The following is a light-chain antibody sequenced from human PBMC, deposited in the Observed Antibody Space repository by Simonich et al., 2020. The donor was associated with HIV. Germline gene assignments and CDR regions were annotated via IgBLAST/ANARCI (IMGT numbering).Light chain of an antibody. Sequence: EIVMTQSPATLSVSPGERATPSCRASQSVSSYLAWYQLKPGQAPRLLIYGASTRATGIPARFSGSGSGTEFTLTISSMQSEDFAVYYCQQYNNWPPITFGQGTRLEIK. CDR3: QQYNNWPPIT. CDR2: GAS. J-gene: IGKJ5*01. CDR1: QSVSSY. V-gene: IGKV3-15*01.